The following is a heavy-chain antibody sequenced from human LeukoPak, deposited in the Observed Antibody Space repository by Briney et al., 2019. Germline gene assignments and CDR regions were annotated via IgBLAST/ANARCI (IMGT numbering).Heavy chain of an antibody. CDR3: ARDLIDQGFHY. J-gene: IGHJ4*02. CDR2: IYYSGST. V-gene: IGHV4-59*11. CDR1: GGSISSHY. D-gene: IGHD3-22*01. Sequence: SETLSLTCTVSGGSISSHYWSWIRQPPGKGLEWIGYIYYSGSTNYNPSLKSRVTISVNTSKNQFSLKLSSVTAADTAVYYCARDLIDQGFHYWGQGTLDTVSS.